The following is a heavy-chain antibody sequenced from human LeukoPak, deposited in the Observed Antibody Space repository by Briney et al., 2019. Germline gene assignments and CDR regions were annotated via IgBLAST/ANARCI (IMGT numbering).Heavy chain of an antibody. J-gene: IGHJ4*02. V-gene: IGHV1-18*01. CDR2: ISAYNGNT. Sequence: ASVKVSCKASGYTFTSYGISWVRQAPGQGLEWMGWISAYNGNTNYAQKLQGRVTMTTDTSTSTAYMELRSLRSDDTAVYYCARDRGEGYDSSGYDFDYWGQGTLVTVSS. CDR3: ARDRGEGYDSSGYDFDY. D-gene: IGHD3-22*01. CDR1: GYTFTSYG.